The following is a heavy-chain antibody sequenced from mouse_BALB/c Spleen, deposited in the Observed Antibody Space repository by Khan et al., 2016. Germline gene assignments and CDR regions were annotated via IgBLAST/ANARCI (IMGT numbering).Heavy chain of an antibody. D-gene: IGHD2-4*01. CDR3: ATGYDFDWDYYAMDY. CDR1: GDSITSGY. CDR2: ISYSGST. Sequence: EVQLQESGPSLVKPSQTLFLTCSVTGDSITSGYWNWIRKFSGNKLEYLGYISYSGSTYYNPSLKNRVSIPRDTSKKQFYLQLNSVTTEDTATYYCATGYDFDWDYYAMDYWGQGTSVTVSS. V-gene: IGHV3-8*02. J-gene: IGHJ4*01.